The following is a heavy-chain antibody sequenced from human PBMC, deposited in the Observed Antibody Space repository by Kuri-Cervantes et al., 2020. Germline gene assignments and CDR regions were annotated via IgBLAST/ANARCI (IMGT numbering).Heavy chain of an antibody. CDR3: TTDYLFNGSFWT. Sequence: GESMKISCAASGFTFSSYGMHWVRQAPGQGLEWVVRIKSRGDGETIEYAAPVKSRFFVLRDDPKNTVYLQMSSLKTEDTAVYYCTTDYLFNGSFWTWGRGTMVTVSS. CDR2: IKSRGDGETI. V-gene: IGHV3-15*01. J-gene: IGHJ3*01. CDR1: GFTFSSYG. D-gene: IGHD3/OR15-3a*01.